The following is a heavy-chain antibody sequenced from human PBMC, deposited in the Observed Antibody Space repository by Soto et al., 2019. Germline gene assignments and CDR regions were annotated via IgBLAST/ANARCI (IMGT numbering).Heavy chain of an antibody. CDR1: GVSVWISL. V-gene: IGHV3-7*03. CDR2: IIQDGTEK. CDR3: ARDNWDILSPSAPDY. Sequence: LCSAACGVSVWISLVGVVLKAPGKGLEWVANIIQDGTEKHYVDSVKGRFTISRDNAKNSVYLQMNSLRVEDTALYYCARDNWDILSPSAPDYWGQRTLVTVSS. J-gene: IGHJ4*02. D-gene: IGHD7-27*01.